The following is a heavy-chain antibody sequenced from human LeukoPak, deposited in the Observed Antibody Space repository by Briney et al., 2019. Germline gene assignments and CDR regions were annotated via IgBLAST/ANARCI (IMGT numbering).Heavy chain of an antibody. J-gene: IGHJ4*02. CDR3: AKHPNSGRAEIDF. D-gene: IGHD1-26*01. CDR1: GFTFSNYA. CDR2: ISGSGDTS. Sequence: GDSPRLACATSGFTFSNYAMTWVRQAPGKGLEWVATISGSGDTSYYADSVRGRYTISRDKSKNTLYLQTDNLRSEDTAVYYCAKHPNSGRAEIDFWGQGTLVIVSS. V-gene: IGHV3-23*01.